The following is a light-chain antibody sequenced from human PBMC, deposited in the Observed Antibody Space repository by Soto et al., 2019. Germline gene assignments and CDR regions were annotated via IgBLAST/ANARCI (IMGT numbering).Light chain of an antibody. Sequence: EIVMTQSPATLSVPPGERATLSCRAGQGVTTNFAWYQQKSGQSPRLLIYDVSTRATGVPARFSGTGSGTDFTLTISGLQPDDYATYFCQNYENYRWTFGQGTKVDIK. V-gene: IGKV3-15*01. CDR1: QGVTTN. J-gene: IGKJ1*01. CDR2: DVS. CDR3: QNYENYRWT.